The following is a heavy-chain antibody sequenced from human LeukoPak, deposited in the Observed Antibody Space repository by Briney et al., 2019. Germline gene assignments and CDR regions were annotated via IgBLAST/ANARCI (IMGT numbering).Heavy chain of an antibody. V-gene: IGHV1-8*01. J-gene: IGHJ4*02. Sequence: ASVKVSCKASGYTFTSYDINWVRQATGQGLEWMGWMNPNSGNTGYAQKFQGRVTMTRNTSISTAYMELSSLRSEDTAVYYCARAKRDYYGSGSNFDHWGQGTLVTVSS. D-gene: IGHD3-10*01. CDR2: MNPNSGNT. CDR3: ARAKRDYYGSGSNFDH. CDR1: GYTFTSYD.